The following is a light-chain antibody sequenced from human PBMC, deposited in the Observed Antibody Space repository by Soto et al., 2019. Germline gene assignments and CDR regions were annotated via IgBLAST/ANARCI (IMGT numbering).Light chain of an antibody. V-gene: IGKV3-15*01. Sequence: EIVMTQSPATLSVSPGERATLSCRASQYISTNLAWYQQQPGQAPRLLIYAASTRATGVPGRFSGRGSGTEFTLTISSLQSADFAVYFCQHYNNWPPWTFGQGTRVEIK. J-gene: IGKJ1*01. CDR2: AAS. CDR3: QHYNNWPPWT. CDR1: QYISTN.